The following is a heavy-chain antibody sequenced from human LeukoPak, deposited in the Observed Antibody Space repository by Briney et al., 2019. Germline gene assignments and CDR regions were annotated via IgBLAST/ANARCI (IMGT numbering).Heavy chain of an antibody. CDR3: ATDSTWRATVTTSHYYGMDV. V-gene: IGHV1-18*01. Sequence: ASVKVSCKASGYTFTSYGISWVRQAPGQGLEWMGWISAYNGNTNYAQKFQGRVTMTEDTSTDTAYMELSSLRSEDTAVYYCATDSTWRATVTTSHYYGMDVWGQGTTVTVSS. CDR2: ISAYNGNT. D-gene: IGHD4-17*01. CDR1: GYTFTSYG. J-gene: IGHJ6*02.